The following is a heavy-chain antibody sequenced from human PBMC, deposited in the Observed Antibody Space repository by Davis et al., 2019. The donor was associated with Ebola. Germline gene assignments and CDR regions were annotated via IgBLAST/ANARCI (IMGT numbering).Heavy chain of an antibody. Sequence: GGSLRLSCAASGFSFGDYAMHWVRQAPGKGLEWVSLISWDGRSTAYADSVRDRFSISRDNSRNFLYLQMNGLRAEDTALYYCTAYDSTFRNYLGQGTLVTVSS. CDR3: TAYDSTFRNY. J-gene: IGHJ4*02. D-gene: IGHD3-22*01. CDR2: ISWDGRST. V-gene: IGHV3-43D*03. CDR1: GFSFGDYA.